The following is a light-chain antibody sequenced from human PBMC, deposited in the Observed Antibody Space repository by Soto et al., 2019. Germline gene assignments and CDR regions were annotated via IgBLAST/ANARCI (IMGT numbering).Light chain of an antibody. V-gene: IGKV1-8*01. J-gene: IGKJ5*01. CDR2: AAS. CDR3: QQYYSYSIT. CDR1: QGISSY. Sequence: AIRMPQSPSSLSASTGDRVTITCRASQGISSYLAWYQQKPGKAPKLLIYAASTLQSGVPSRFSGSGSGTDFTLTISCLQSEDFATYYCQQYYSYSITFGQGTRLEIK.